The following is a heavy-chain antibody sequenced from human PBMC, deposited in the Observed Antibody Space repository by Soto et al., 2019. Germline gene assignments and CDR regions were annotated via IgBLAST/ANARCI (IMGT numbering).Heavy chain of an antibody. CDR1: GFTFSSYE. CDR2: ISSSGSTI. V-gene: IGHV3-48*03. Sequence: EVQLVESGGGLVQPGGSLRLSCAASGFTFSSYEMNWVRQAPGKGLEWVSYISSSGSTIYYADSVKGRFTISRDNAKNSLYLQMNSLRAEDTAVYYCARGRVGSYFRFSGYYFDYWGQGTLVTVSS. CDR3: ARGRVGSYFRFSGYYFDY. D-gene: IGHD1-26*01. J-gene: IGHJ4*02.